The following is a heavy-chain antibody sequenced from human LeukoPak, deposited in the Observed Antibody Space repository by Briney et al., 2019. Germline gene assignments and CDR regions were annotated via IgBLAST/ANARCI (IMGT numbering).Heavy chain of an antibody. CDR1: GGSISGYY. CDR2: IYYTGST. J-gene: IGHJ2*01. Sequence: PLETLSLTCTVSGGSISGYYWNWIRQPPGKGLEWIGYIYYTGSTTYNPSLKSRVTISVDTSKNHFSLKLISVTAADTAVYFCARREDFWYFDLWGRGTLVTVSS. V-gene: IGHV4-59*08. CDR3: ARREDFWYFDL.